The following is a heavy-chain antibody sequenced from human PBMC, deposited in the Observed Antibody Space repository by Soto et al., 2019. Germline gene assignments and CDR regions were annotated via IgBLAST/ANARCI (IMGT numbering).Heavy chain of an antibody. Sequence: GGSLRLSCAASGFTFSSYAMSWVRQAPGKGLEWVSALSGGGGTTYYADSVKGRFTISRDNSKNTLYLQMNSLRAEDTAVYYCAKNKVRAYDAFDIWGQGTMVTVS. CDR3: AKNKVRAYDAFDI. D-gene: IGHD3-10*01. CDR1: GFTFSSYA. J-gene: IGHJ3*02. CDR2: LSGGGGTT. V-gene: IGHV3-23*01.